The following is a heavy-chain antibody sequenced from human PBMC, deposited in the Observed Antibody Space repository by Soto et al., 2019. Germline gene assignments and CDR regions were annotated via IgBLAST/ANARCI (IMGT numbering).Heavy chain of an antibody. V-gene: IGHV3-23*01. Sequence: EVQLLESGGGLVQPGGSLRLSCAASGLTFSSFAMSWVRQAPGKGLVWVSAVSSGGDSTYYADSVKGRFTISRDNSKNPLYLQVNSLRAEDTAVYHCATRGVGSHYYYLAVWGKGTTATVSS. CDR3: ATRGVGSHYYYLAV. CDR1: GLTFSSFA. J-gene: IGHJ6*03. D-gene: IGHD1-26*01. CDR2: VSSGGDST.